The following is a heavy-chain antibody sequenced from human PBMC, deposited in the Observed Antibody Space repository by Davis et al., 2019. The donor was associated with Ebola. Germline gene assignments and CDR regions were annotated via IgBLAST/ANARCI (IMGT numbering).Heavy chain of an antibody. CDR3: ARDPWGFNKGVLTYYGMDV. Sequence: SESLSLSCTASGGSISSHYWSWIRPPPGKGLEWLRDIYSSGSTNYNPSLKTRVTISVDTSKNHFSLKLSSVTATDTAVYYCARDPWGFNKGVLTYYGMDVWGQGTTVTVSS. CDR2: IYSSGST. D-gene: IGHD3-10*01. J-gene: IGHJ6*02. V-gene: IGHV4-59*11. CDR1: GGSISSHY.